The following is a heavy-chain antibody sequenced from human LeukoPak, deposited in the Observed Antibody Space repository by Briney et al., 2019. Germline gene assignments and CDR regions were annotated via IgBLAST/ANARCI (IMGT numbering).Heavy chain of an antibody. V-gene: IGHV3-30*18. D-gene: IGHD3-16*01. Sequence: GGSLRLSCAASGFTFSSYGMHWVRQAPGKGLEWVALISYDGSNEYYADSVKGRFTISRDNSKNTLYLQMNSLRVEDTAVYYCAKPAYAGYYYYMDVWGKGTTVTVSS. CDR3: AKPAYAGYYYYMDV. CDR1: GFTFSSYG. J-gene: IGHJ6*03. CDR2: ISYDGSNE.